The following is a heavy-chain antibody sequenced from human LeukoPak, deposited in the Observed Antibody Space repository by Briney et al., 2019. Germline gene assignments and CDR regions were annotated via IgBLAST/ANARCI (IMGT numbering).Heavy chain of an antibody. V-gene: IGHV1-46*01. CDR2: IDPSGGST. CDR1: GYTFTTYY. J-gene: IGHJ3*02. CDR3: ARLSQTFDI. Sequence: AASVKVSCKTSGYTFTTYYMHWVRQALGQGLEWMGIIDPSGGSTSYAQKFQGRVTMTRDTSTSTVYLELSSLRSDDTAVYSCARLSQTFDIWGQGTLVTVSS.